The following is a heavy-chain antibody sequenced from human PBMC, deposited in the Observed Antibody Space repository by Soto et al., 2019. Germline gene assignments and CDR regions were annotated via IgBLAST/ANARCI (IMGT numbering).Heavy chain of an antibody. V-gene: IGHV3-30*18. J-gene: IGHJ4*02. D-gene: IGHD3-10*01. Sequence: QVQLVESGGGVVQPGRSLRLSCAASGFTFSSYGMHWVRQAPGKGLEWVAVISYDGSNKYYADSVKGRFTISRDNSKNTLYLQRNSLRAEDTAAYYGAKDQGRMVRGVMADWGQGTLVTVSS. CDR3: AKDQGRMVRGVMAD. CDR1: GFTFSSYG. CDR2: ISYDGSNK.